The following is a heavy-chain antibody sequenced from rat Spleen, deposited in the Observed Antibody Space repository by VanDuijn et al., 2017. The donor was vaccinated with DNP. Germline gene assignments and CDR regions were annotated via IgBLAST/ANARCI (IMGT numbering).Heavy chain of an antibody. Sequence: EVQLVESGGGLVQPGGSLKLSCETSGFTFSDYNMAWIRQVPGKGLEWVAAITSSGGSTYYPDSVKGRFTVSRDDAKNTLYLQMDSLRSEDTATYYCARGIITTLAYWSFDFWGPGTMVTVSS. CDR2: ITSSGGST. D-gene: IGHD1-6*01. CDR3: ARGIITTLAYWSFDF. V-gene: IGHV5-25*01. CDR1: GFTFSDYN. J-gene: IGHJ1*01.